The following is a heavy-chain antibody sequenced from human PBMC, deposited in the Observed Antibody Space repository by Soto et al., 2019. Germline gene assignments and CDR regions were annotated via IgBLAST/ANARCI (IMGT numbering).Heavy chain of an antibody. CDR1: GFTFSSYW. D-gene: IGHD1-26*01. Sequence: EVQLVESGGGLVQPGGSLRLSCAASGFTFSSYWMHWVRQAPGKGLVWVSRINSDGSSTSYADSVKGRFTISRDNAKKTLYLRMSSLRAEDPAVYYCARGGSLNWYFGLWGRGTLVTVSS. CDR3: ARGGSLNWYFGL. J-gene: IGHJ2*01. V-gene: IGHV3-74*01. CDR2: INSDGSST.